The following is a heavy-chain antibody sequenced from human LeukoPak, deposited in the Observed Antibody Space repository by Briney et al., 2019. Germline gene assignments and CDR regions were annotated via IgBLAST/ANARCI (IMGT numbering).Heavy chain of an antibody. Sequence: GGSLRLSCAASGFTFRSYGMHWVRQAPGKGLEWVAVISYDGSNKYYADSVKGRFTISRDNSKNTLYLQMNSLRAEDTAVYYCARLETRGSAQAGGDYWGQGTLVTVSS. CDR3: ARLETRGSAQAGGDY. D-gene: IGHD2-15*01. CDR1: GFTFRSYG. J-gene: IGHJ4*02. CDR2: ISYDGSNK. V-gene: IGHV3-30*03.